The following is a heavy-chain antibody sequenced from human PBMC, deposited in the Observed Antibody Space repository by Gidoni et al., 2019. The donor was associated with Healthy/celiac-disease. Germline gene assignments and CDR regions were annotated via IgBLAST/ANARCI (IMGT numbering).Heavy chain of an antibody. J-gene: IGHJ2*01. D-gene: IGHD6-19*01. V-gene: IGHV3-21*01. CDR3: ARDGLGQWLDTLGDFDL. CDR1: GFTFSSYS. CDR2: ISRSSSYI. Sequence: EVQLVESGGGLVKPGGSLRLSCAASGFTFSSYSMNWVRQAPGKGLEWVSSISRSSSYIYYADSVKGRFTISRDNAKNSLYLQMNSLRAEDTAVYYCARDGLGQWLDTLGDFDLWGRGTLVTVSS.